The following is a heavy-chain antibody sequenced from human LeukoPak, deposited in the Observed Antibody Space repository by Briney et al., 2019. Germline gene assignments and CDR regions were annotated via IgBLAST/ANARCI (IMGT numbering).Heavy chain of an antibody. CDR3: VRDFRSADY. J-gene: IGHJ4*02. Sequence: GGSLRLSCAASGFIFSLYCMHWVRQAPGKGPMWVSRICPDGTGISYADSVKARFTISRDNAKNTVYLQVNGLREEDTAVYYCVRDFRSADYWGQGTLVTVSS. CDR2: ICPDGTGI. CDR1: GFIFSLYC. V-gene: IGHV3-74*01.